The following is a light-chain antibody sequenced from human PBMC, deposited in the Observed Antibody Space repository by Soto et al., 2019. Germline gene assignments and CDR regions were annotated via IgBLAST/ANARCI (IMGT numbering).Light chain of an antibody. CDR1: STDFVSYNR. CDR2: EAS. J-gene: IGLJ3*02. V-gene: IGLV2-18*02. CDR3: SSYTSISTRLV. Sequence: QSALTQPPSVSGSPGQSVTISCTGTSTDFVSYNRVSWYQQPPGTAPKLIIYEASNRPSGVPDRFSGSKSGNTASLTISGLQAEDEADYYCSSYTSISTRLVFGGGTKVTVL.